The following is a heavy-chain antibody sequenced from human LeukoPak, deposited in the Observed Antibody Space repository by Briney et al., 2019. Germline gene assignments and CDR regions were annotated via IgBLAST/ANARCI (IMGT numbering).Heavy chain of an antibody. CDR1: GLTFSNSW. CDR2: MYGDMRDI. CDR3: ARDLGLRGST. D-gene: IGHD5-12*01. J-gene: IGHJ5*02. Sequence: GASMRLSCESSGLTFSNSWMHLGREIPGKRLVWVSLMYGDMRDISYADSVKGRFINSRDNAKNTVYLQMNSLRGEDTAVYYCARDLGLRGSTWGQGTLVTVSS. V-gene: IGHV3-74*01.